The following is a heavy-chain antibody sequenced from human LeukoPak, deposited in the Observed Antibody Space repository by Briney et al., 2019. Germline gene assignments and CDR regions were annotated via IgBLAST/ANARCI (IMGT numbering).Heavy chain of an antibody. V-gene: IGHV3-64*02. D-gene: IGHD2-2*01. Sequence: GGSLRLSWAASGFTFGTYAMHWDRQAPGKGLEYVSAISTNGDSTYYADSVKGRFTISRDNSKNTLFLQMGSLRADDMAVYYCARWGSTGCYDYWGQGTLVTVSS. J-gene: IGHJ4*02. CDR2: ISTNGDST. CDR3: ARWGSTGCYDY. CDR1: GFTFGTYA.